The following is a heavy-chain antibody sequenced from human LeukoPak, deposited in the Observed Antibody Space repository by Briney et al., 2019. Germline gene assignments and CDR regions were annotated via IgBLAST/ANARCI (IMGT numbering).Heavy chain of an antibody. CDR3: ARVFSGWTGDAFDI. Sequence: GASVKVSCKTSGYTFTGYYIHWVRQAPGQGLEWMGGIIPIFGTANYAQKFQGRVTITADESTSTAYMELSSLRSEDTAVYYCARVFSGWTGDAFDIWGQGTMVTVSS. CDR1: GYTFTGYY. J-gene: IGHJ3*02. CDR2: IIPIFGTA. D-gene: IGHD6-19*01. V-gene: IGHV1-69*13.